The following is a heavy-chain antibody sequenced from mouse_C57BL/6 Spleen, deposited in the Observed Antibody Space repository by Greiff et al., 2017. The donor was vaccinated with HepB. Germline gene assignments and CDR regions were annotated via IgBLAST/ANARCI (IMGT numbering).Heavy chain of an antibody. CDR1: GYTFTSYW. D-gene: IGHD1-1*01. Sequence: QVQLQQSGAELVKPGASVKMSCKASGYTFTSYWITWVKQRPGQGLEWIGDIYPGSGSTNYNEKFKSKATLTVDTSSSTAYMQLSSLTSEDSAVYYCARGGITTVYYFDYWGQGTTLTVSS. V-gene: IGHV1-55*01. CDR2: IYPGSGST. J-gene: IGHJ2*01. CDR3: ARGGITTVYYFDY.